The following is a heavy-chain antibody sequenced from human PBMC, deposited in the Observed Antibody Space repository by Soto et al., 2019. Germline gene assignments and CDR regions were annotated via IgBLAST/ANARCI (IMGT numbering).Heavy chain of an antibody. CDR2: IYYSGVT. J-gene: IGHJ4*02. V-gene: IGHV4-31*03. CDR1: GGSITIGGYY. Sequence: PSETLSLTCRVSGGSITIGGYYWGWIRQPPGKGLEWIGNIYYSGVTYFNPSVKNRLSISVDTSKNQFSLRLASVTAADTAVYYCARDVGDYYFDSWGQGSLVTVS. D-gene: IGHD1-26*01. CDR3: ARDVGDYYFDS.